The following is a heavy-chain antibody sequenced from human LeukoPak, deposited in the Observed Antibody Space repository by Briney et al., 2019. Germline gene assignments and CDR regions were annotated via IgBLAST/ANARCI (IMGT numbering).Heavy chain of an antibody. Sequence: PGGSRRLSCAASGFTFSSYSMNWVRQAPGKGLEWVSSISSSSSYIYYADSVKGRFTISRDNAKNSLYLQMNSLRAEDTAVYYCARVGGGSDYYYYGMDVWGQGTTVTVS. J-gene: IGHJ6*02. CDR2: ISSSSSYI. D-gene: IGHD2-15*01. V-gene: IGHV3-21*01. CDR3: ARVGGGSDYYYYGMDV. CDR1: GFTFSSYS.